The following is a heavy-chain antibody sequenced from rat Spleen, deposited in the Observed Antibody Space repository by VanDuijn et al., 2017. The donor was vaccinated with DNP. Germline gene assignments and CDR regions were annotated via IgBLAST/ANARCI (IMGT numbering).Heavy chain of an antibody. J-gene: IGHJ2*01. CDR1: GFTLTDYF. D-gene: IGHD4-3*01. V-gene: IGHV5-22*01. CDR2: ISHNGGYT. CDR3: AKNSGYYFDY. Sequence: EVQLVESGGGLVQPGRSLKISCEVSGFTLTDYFMAWVRQAPKKGLEWVASISHNGGYTYYRDSVKGRFTISRDYARSTLYLQMNSLKSEDTATYYCAKNSGYYFDYWGQGVMVTVSS.